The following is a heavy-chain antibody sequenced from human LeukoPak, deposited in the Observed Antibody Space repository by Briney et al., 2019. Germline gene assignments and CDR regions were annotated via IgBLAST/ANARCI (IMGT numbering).Heavy chain of an antibody. J-gene: IGHJ4*02. CDR2: IKSRTDGGTT. Sequence: GGSLRLSCAASGFSFRDSWMNWVRRAPGKGLEWVGRIKSRTDGGTTDYAGPVKGRFTISRDDSKNMLYLQMNSLKIEDTAVYYCVTTGSRRYYYYFDFWGQGTLVTVSS. CDR1: GFSFRDSW. D-gene: IGHD1-26*01. V-gene: IGHV3-15*01. CDR3: VTTGSRRYYYYFDF.